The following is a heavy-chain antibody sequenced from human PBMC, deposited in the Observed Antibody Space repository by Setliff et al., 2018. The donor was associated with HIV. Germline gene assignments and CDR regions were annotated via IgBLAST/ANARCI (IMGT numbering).Heavy chain of an antibody. V-gene: IGHV1-69*02. CDR3: ATSYGSGVAPFDY. CDR1: GDTFNSYT. J-gene: IGHJ4*02. Sequence: VKVSCKTSGDTFNSYTINWVRQAPGQGLEWMGRTIPVLSMSNFAHKFQGRGTITADKSTNTAYLRLSGLTSDDTATYYCATSYGSGVAPFDYWGQGTLVTVSS. D-gene: IGHD3-10*01. CDR2: TIPVLSMS.